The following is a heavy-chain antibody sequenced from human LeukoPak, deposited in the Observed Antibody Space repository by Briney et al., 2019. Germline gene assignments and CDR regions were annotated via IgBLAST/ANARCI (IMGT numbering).Heavy chain of an antibody. CDR3: ARGQSTIGAYYYDIGEIDY. D-gene: IGHD3-22*01. V-gene: IGHV4-59*05. Sequence: PSETLSLTCTVSGGSISSYYWSWIRQPPGKGLEWIGSIYYSGSTYYNPSLKSRVTISVDTSKNQFSLKLSSVTAADTAVYYCARGQSTIGAYYYDIGEIDYWGQGTLVTVSS. CDR2: IYYSGST. J-gene: IGHJ4*02. CDR1: GGSISSYY.